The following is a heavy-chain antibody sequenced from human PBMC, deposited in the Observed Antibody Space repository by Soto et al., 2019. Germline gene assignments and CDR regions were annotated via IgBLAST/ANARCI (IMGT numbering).Heavy chain of an antibody. CDR3: ARDRRYYYDSSGYPPTSDAFDI. D-gene: IGHD3-22*01. CDR2: IIPIFGTA. V-gene: IGHV1-69*13. CDR1: GGTFSSYA. Sequence: SVKVSCKASGGTFSSYAISWVRQAPGEGLEWTGGIIPIFGTANYAQKFQGRVTITADESTSTAYMELSSLRSEDTAVYYCARDRRYYYDSSGYPPTSDAFDIWGQGTMVTVSS. J-gene: IGHJ3*02.